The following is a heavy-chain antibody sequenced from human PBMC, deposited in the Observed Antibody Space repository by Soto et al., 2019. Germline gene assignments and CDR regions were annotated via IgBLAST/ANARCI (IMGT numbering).Heavy chain of an antibody. CDR3: AKEYCSSEVGDTFLEY. V-gene: IGHV1-46*01. Sequence: SVKVSCKAAGYVFRSCQIKWLRQVPGEGLKWMGRISPSVGSTIYAQKFQGRVSLTRDSSTSIAYLELSLLRSEDTPVYFCAKEYCSSEVGDTFLEYWGQGTQVTVSS. J-gene: IGHJ4*02. D-gene: IGHD2-15*01. CDR1: GYVFRSCQ. CDR2: ISPSVGST.